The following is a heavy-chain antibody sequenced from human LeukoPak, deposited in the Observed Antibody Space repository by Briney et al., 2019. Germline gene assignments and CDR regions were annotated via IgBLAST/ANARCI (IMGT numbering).Heavy chain of an antibody. Sequence: TSETLSLTFTVSGDSITNGIFHWSWIRQPAGKELEWIGRIYTGGNTAYNPSLNSRVTISLDTSNNQLSLKLTSVTAADTAVYYCARGGDYGSAYDYFRYWGQGTLVSVSS. D-gene: IGHD5-12*01. CDR3: ARGGDYGSAYDYFRY. CDR1: GDSITNGIFH. J-gene: IGHJ4*02. V-gene: IGHV4-61*02. CDR2: IYTGGNT.